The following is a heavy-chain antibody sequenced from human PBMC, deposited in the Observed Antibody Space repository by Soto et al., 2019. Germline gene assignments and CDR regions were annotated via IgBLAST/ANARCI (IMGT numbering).Heavy chain of an antibody. J-gene: IGHJ4*02. CDR3: ARASPLYSYGYSDY. D-gene: IGHD5-18*01. CDR1: GYTFTSYG. Sequence: GASVKVSCKASGYTFTSYGISWVRQAPGQGLEWMGWISAYNGNTNYAQKLQGRVTMTTDTSTSTAYMELRSLRSNDTATYYCARASPLYSYGYSDYWGQGTLVTVSS. V-gene: IGHV1-18*01. CDR2: ISAYNGNT.